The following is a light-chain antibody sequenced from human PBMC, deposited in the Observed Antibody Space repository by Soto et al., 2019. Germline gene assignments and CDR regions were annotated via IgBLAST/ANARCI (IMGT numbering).Light chain of an antibody. CDR2: GAS. J-gene: IGKJ1*01. V-gene: IGKV3-20*01. CDR3: QQYGSSPRT. Sequence: EIVLSQSPCTLSLSPAERATLSCSATQSVSSNDLTWYQQKPCQAPRLLIYGASSRATGIPDRFSGRGSGTDFTLTISRLEPEDFAVYYCQQYGSSPRTFGQGTKVDIK. CDR1: QSVSSND.